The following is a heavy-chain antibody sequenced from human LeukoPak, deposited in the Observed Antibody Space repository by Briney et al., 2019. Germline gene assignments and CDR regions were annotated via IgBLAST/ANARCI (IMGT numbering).Heavy chain of an antibody. CDR2: ISYDGSNK. J-gene: IGHJ4*02. D-gene: IGHD4-17*01. V-gene: IGHV3-30-3*01. Sequence: GSLRLSCAASGFTFSSYAMHWVRQAPGKGLEWVAVISYDGSNKYYADSVKGRFTISRDNSKNTLYLQMNSLRAEDTAVYYCARDSLDYGDYLPSPFDYWGQGTLVTVSS. CDR3: ARDSLDYGDYLPSPFDY. CDR1: GFTFSSYA.